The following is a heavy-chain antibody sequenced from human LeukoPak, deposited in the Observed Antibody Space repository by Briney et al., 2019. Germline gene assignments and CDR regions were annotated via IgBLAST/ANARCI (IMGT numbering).Heavy chain of an antibody. J-gene: IGHJ4*02. D-gene: IGHD3-10*01. CDR3: AKVRGWFGEFLGQLVDY. Sequence: GASLRLSCAASGFTFSTYAMNWVRQAPGKGLEWVSAISRSGDTSYYADSVKGRFTISRDNSRNTLYLQMNGLRVEDTAVYYCAKVRGWFGEFLGQLVDYWGQGTLVTVSS. V-gene: IGHV3-23*01. CDR1: GFTFSTYA. CDR2: ISRSGDTS.